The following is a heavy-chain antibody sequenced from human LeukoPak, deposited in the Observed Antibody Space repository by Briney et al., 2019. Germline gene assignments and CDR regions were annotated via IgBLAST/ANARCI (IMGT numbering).Heavy chain of an antibody. Sequence: PGRSLRLSCAASGFTFSSYSMNWVRQAPGKGLEWVSYISSSSSTIYYADSVKGRFTISRDNAKNSLYLQMNSLRAEDTAVYYCARDMDDSSGYYSGVDYWGQGTLVTVSS. V-gene: IGHV3-48*01. CDR3: ARDMDDSSGYYSGVDY. CDR2: ISSSSSTI. D-gene: IGHD3-22*01. CDR1: GFTFSSYS. J-gene: IGHJ4*02.